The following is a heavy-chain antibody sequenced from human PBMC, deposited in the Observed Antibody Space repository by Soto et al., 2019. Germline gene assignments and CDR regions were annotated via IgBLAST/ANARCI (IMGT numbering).Heavy chain of an antibody. D-gene: IGHD6-13*01. V-gene: IGHV5-51*01. Sequence: EESLKISCQCSGYTFSNFWIGWVRQLPGRGLEWMGIIYPGDQETRYSPSFHGKVTISADKSINTAYLQWNSLEASDTAFYFCARSPRSSPYFDYWGQGALVTVSS. J-gene: IGHJ4*02. CDR3: ARSPRSSPYFDY. CDR2: IYPGDQET. CDR1: GYTFSNFW.